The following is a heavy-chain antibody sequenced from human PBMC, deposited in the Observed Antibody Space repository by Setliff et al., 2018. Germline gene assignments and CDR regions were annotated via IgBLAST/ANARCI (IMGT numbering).Heavy chain of an antibody. CDR1: GFTVSSNY. Sequence: GGSLRLSCAASGFTVSSNYMSWVRQAPGKGLEWVSVIYSGGSTYYADSVKGRFTISRDNSKNTLYLQMNSLRAEDTAVYYCARGYSYGYGDAFDIWGQGTMVTVSS. D-gene: IGHD5-18*01. J-gene: IGHJ3*02. V-gene: IGHV3-53*01. CDR3: ARGYSYGYGDAFDI. CDR2: IYSGGST.